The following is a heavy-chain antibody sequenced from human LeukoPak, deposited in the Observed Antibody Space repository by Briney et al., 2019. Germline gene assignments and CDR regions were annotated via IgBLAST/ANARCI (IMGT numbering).Heavy chain of an antibody. J-gene: IGHJ4*02. CDR1: GFTFDDYA. CDR2: ISWNSGSI. D-gene: IGHD5-24*01. V-gene: IGHV3-9*01. Sequence: GRSLRLSCAASGFTFDDYAMHWVWQAPGKGLEWVSGISWNSGSIGYADSVKGRFTISRDNAKNSLYLHMNSLRAEDTALYYCAKDTGKDGYNIARRSFDYWGQGTLVTVSS. CDR3: AKDTGKDGYNIARRSFDY.